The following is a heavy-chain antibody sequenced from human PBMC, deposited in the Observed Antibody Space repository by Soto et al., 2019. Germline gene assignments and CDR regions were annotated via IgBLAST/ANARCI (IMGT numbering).Heavy chain of an antibody. CDR2: MNPNSGNT. CDR1: GYTFTSYD. J-gene: IGHJ6*02. V-gene: IGHV1-8*01. CDR3: ARASRPHMYYYYGMDV. D-gene: IGHD2-21*01. Sequence: GASVKVSCKASGYTFTSYDINWVRQATGQGLEWMGWMNPNSGNTGYAQKFQGRVTVTRNTSISTAYMELSSLRSEDTAVYYCARASRPHMYYYYGMDVWGQGTTVTVSS.